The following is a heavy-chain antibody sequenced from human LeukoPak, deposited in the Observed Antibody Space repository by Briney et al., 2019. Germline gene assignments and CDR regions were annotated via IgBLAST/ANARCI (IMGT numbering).Heavy chain of an antibody. CDR3: AKANAGSIGAAGKGQFDY. D-gene: IGHD6-13*01. CDR2: ISGSGGST. J-gene: IGHJ4*02. CDR1: GFTFSSYA. V-gene: IGHV3-23*01. Sequence: GGSVRLSYAASGFTFSSYAMSWVRQAPGKGLEGVSGISGSGGSTNYADSVKGRFTISRDNSKNTLYLEMNSLRAEDTAVYYCAKANAGSIGAAGKGQFDYWGQGSLVTVSS.